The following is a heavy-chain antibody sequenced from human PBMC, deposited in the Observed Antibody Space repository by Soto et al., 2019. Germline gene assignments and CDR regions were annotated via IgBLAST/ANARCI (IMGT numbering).Heavy chain of an antibody. CDR3: ARDSGYCGGDCYSP. CDR1: GGTFSSYA. CDR2: IIPIFGTA. D-gene: IGHD2-21*02. J-gene: IGHJ5*02. V-gene: IGHV1-69*12. Sequence: QVQLVQSGAEVKKPGSSVKVSCKASGGTFSSYAISWVRQAPGQGLEWMGGIIPIFGTAKYAQKFPGRVTITADESTRKAYMELSSLRSEDTAVYYCARDSGYCGGDCYSPWGQGTLVTVSS.